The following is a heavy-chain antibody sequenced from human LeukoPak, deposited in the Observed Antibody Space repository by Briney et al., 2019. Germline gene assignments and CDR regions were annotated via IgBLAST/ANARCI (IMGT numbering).Heavy chain of an antibody. CDR1: GGTFSSYA. CDR2: IIPIFGTA. V-gene: IGHV1-69*05. Sequence: SVKVSCKASGGTFSSYAIIWVRQAPGQGLEWMGGIIPIFGTANYAQKFQGRVTITTDESTSTAYMELSSLRSEDTAVYYCARGLGLRLGELSLTSPGLNWIDPWGQGTLVTVSS. J-gene: IGHJ5*02. D-gene: IGHD3-16*02. CDR3: ARGLGLRLGELSLTSPGLNWIDP.